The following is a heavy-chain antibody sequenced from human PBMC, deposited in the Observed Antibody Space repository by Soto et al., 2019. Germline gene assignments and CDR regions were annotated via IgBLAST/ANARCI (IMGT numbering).Heavy chain of an antibody. CDR2: IIPIFGKA. J-gene: IGHJ4*02. D-gene: IGHD3-22*01. Sequence: QVQLVQSGAEVKKPGSSEKVSCKASRGTFSSYAISWVRQAPGQGLEWMGGIIPIFGKANYAQKFQGRVTITADESTSTAYMELSSLRSEDTAVYYCARHLNYYDSSGYPYWGQGTLVTVSS. CDR1: RGTFSSYA. V-gene: IGHV1-69*01. CDR3: ARHLNYYDSSGYPY.